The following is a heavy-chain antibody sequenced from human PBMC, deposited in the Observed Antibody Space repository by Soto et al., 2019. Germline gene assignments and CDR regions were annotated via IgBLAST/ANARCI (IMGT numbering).Heavy chain of an antibody. Sequence: ASVKVSCKASGYTFTSYGISWVRQAPGQGLEWMGWISAYNGNTNYAQKLQGRVTMTTDTSTSTAYMELRSLRSDDTAVYYCARIKVNYCSGGICYLVRPSYYGMDVWGRGTRSPSP. CDR2: ISAYNGNT. J-gene: IGHJ6*02. CDR1: GYTFTSYG. CDR3: ARIKVNYCSGGICYLVRPSYYGMDV. D-gene: IGHD2-15*01. V-gene: IGHV1-18*01.